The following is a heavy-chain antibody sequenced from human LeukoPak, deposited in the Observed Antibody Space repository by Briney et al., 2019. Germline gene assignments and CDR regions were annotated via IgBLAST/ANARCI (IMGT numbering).Heavy chain of an antibody. V-gene: IGHV4-59*01. CDR2: IFYTGST. J-gene: IGHJ3*02. Sequence: SETLSLTCTVSGGSISSYYWSWIRQPPGKGLEWIGYIFYTGSTNYNPSLKSRVTISVLTSKNRFSLKLSSVTAADTAVYYCAGAHCGGDCYSGRAFDIWGQGTMVTVSS. D-gene: IGHD2-21*02. CDR3: AGAHCGGDCYSGRAFDI. CDR1: GGSISSYY.